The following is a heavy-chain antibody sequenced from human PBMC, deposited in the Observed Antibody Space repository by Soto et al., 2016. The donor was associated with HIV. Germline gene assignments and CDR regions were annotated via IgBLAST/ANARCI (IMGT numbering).Heavy chain of an antibody. CDR2: ISYSGST. CDR1: GASISSGGYY. V-gene: IGHV4-31*03. Sequence: QVQLHESGPGLVKPSQTLSLTCTVSGASISSGGYYWNWIRQYPGKGLDWIGYISYSGSTYYNPSLKSRVTISEDTSKNQFSLKLSSVTAADTAVYYCAGVKDIAMGYWYFDLWGLATWSLSPQ. CDR3: AGVKDIAMGYWYFDL. D-gene: IGHD5-18*01. J-gene: IGHJ2*01.